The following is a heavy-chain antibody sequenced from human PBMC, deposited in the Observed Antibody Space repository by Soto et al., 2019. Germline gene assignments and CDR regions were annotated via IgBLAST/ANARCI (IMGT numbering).Heavy chain of an antibody. V-gene: IGHV4-59*01. D-gene: IGHD1-1*01. CDR2: MYYTGDT. J-gene: IGHJ5*02. CDR3: ARLVTGEAAGTFWFDP. Sequence: PSETLSLTCTVSGGSIHGYYWTWSRQAPGRELDWIGYMYYTGDTNYNPSLKSRVSISIDKSKNLFSLNLTSVTAADTAIYYCARLVTGEAAGTFWFDPWGQGTQVTVS. CDR1: GGSIHGYY.